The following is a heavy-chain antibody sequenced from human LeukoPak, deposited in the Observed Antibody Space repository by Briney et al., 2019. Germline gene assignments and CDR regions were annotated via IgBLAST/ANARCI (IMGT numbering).Heavy chain of an antibody. CDR3: AGNYDFWSGSPLVMDDY. V-gene: IGHV4-39*01. Sequence: SETLSLTCTVSGGSISSSSYYWGWIRQPPGKGLEWIGNIYYSGSTYYNPSLKSRVTISVDTSKNQFSLKLRSVTAADTAVYYCAGNYDFWSGSPLVMDDYWGQGTLVTVSS. CDR2: IYYSGST. CDR1: GGSISSSSYY. J-gene: IGHJ4*02. D-gene: IGHD3-3*01.